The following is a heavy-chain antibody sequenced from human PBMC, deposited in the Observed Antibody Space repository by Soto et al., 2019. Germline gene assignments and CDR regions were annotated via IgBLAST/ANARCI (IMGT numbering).Heavy chain of an antibody. J-gene: IGHJ4*02. V-gene: IGHV3-30*18. Sequence: QVQLVESGGGVVQPGRSLRLSCAASGFTFSSYGMHWVRQAPGKGLEWVAVISYDGSNKYYADSVKGRFTISRDNSKNTLYLQMNSLRAEGTAVYYCAKVPNYYDSSGYYFDYWGQGTLVTVSS. CDR3: AKVPNYYDSSGYYFDY. CDR1: GFTFSSYG. CDR2: ISYDGSNK. D-gene: IGHD3-22*01.